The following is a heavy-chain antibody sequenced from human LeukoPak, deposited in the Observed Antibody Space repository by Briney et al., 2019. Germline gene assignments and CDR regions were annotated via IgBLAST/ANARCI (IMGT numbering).Heavy chain of an antibody. V-gene: IGHV1-18*01. CDR3: AREVRPPQTSIHY. Sequence: ASVKVSFDASGYTFTIYGISWGVQAPGQGLEWMGWISAYNGNTNYAQKLQGRVTMTTDTSTSTAYMELRSLRSDDTAVYYCAREVRPPQTSIHYWGQGTLVTVSS. CDR1: GYTFTIYG. J-gene: IGHJ4*02. CDR2: ISAYNGNT. D-gene: IGHD5-24*01.